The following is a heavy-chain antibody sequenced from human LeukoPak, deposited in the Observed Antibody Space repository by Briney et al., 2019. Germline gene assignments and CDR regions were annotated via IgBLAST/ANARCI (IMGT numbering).Heavy chain of an antibody. D-gene: IGHD1-26*01. CDR1: GFTVSSNY. V-gene: IGHV3-66*01. J-gene: IGHJ4*02. Sequence: GGSLRLSCAASGFTVSSNYMSWVRQAPGKGLEWVSVIYSGGSTYYADSVKGRFTISRDNAKNSLYLQMNSLRAEDTAVYYCARDAGGSYYYDWGQGTLVTVSS. CDR3: ARDAGGSYYYD. CDR2: IYSGGST.